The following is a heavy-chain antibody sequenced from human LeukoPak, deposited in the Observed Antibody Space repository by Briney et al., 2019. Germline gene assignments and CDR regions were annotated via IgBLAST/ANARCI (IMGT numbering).Heavy chain of an antibody. Sequence: SETLSLTCTVSGGSISSYYWSWIRQPPGKGLEWIGYIYYSGSTNYNPSLKSRVTISVDRSKNQFSLKLSSVTAADTAVYYCARESPVTSPFFDYWGQGTLVTVSS. CDR2: IYYSGST. CDR1: GGSISSYY. D-gene: IGHD4-17*01. J-gene: IGHJ4*02. V-gene: IGHV4-59*12. CDR3: ARESPVTSPFFDY.